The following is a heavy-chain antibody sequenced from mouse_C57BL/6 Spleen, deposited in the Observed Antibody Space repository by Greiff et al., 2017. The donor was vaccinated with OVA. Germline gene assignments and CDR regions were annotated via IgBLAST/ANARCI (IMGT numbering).Heavy chain of an antibody. D-gene: IGHD2-5*01. CDR1: GYAFSSYW. CDR2: IYPGDGDT. CDR3: ARWGSYSNYVFYAMDY. Sequence: QVQLQQSGAELVKPGASVKISCKASGYAFSSYWMNWVKQRPGKGLEWIGQIYPGDGDTNYNGKFKGKATLTADKSSSTAYMQLSSLTSEDSAVYFCARWGSYSNYVFYAMDYWGQGTSVTVSS. V-gene: IGHV1-80*01. J-gene: IGHJ4*01.